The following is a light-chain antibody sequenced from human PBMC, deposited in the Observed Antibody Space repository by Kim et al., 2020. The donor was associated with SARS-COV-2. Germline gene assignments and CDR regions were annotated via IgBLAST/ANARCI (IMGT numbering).Light chain of an antibody. J-gene: IGLJ2*01. V-gene: IGLV1-51*01. CDR3: GTWDSSLSAAV. CDR1: SSNIGNNY. CDR2: DND. Sequence: QSVLTQPPSVSAAPRQKVTISCSGSSSNIGNNYVSWYQQLPGTAPKLLIYDNDKRPSGIPDRFSGSKSGTSATLSITGLQPVDEADYYCGTWDSSLSAAVFGGGTQLTVL.